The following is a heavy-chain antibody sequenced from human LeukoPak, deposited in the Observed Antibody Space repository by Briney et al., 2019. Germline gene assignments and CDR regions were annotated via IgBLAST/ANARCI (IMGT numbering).Heavy chain of an antibody. V-gene: IGHV5-51*01. D-gene: IGHD3-3*01. Sequence: GASLKISCKGAGYTFSSYWIGWVRQLPGKGLEWMGIIYPGDSDTRYSPSLQGQVTISVDTSIGTAYLQWSSLKASDTAIYYCARQNDFRLDYWGQGTLVTVSS. CDR1: GYTFSSYW. CDR2: IYPGDSDT. CDR3: ARQNDFRLDY. J-gene: IGHJ4*02.